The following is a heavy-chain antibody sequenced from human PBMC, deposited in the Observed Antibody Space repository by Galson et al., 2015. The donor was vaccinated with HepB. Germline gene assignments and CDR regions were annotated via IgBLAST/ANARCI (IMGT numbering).Heavy chain of an antibody. CDR2: INPNSGGT. D-gene: IGHD6-19*01. CDR1: GYTFTAYY. J-gene: IGHJ4*02. CDR3: ARLYTSGWEGSAY. V-gene: IGHV1-2*02. Sequence: SVKVSCKASGYTFTAYYMHWVRQAPGQGLEWMGWINPNSGGTNYAQKFQGRVTMTRDTSISTAYMELSRLRFDDTAVYYCARLYTSGWEGSAYGCQRTLVTVSS.